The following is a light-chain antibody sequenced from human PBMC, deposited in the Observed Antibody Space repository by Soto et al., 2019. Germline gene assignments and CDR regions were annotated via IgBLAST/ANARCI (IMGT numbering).Light chain of an antibody. Sequence: DIQMTQSPSTLPASVGDRVTITCRDSQSISNWLAWYQQKRGTAPKLXIYHASTLESGVPSRFSGSGSGTEFTLTISSLQPDDFATYYCQQYNSYSWTFGQGTQVDIK. CDR1: QSISNW. V-gene: IGKV1-5*01. CDR3: QQYNSYSWT. CDR2: HAS. J-gene: IGKJ1*01.